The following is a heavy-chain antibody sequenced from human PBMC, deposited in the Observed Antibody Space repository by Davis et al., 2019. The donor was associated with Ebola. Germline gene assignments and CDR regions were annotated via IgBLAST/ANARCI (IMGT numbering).Heavy chain of an antibody. V-gene: IGHV1-8*01. J-gene: IGHJ5*02. CDR3: ARGRAGSFNWFDP. Sequence: AASVKVSCKASRYTFISYDINWVRQATGQGLEWMGWMNPNSGNRGYVQKFQGRVTMTRNTSISTAYMELSSLRSEDTAVYYCARGRAGSFNWFDPWGQGTLVTVSS. CDR2: MNPNSGNR. CDR1: RYTFISYD. D-gene: IGHD1-26*01.